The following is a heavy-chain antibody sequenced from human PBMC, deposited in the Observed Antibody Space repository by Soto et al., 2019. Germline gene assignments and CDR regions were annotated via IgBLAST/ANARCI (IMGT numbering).Heavy chain of an antibody. CDR2: ISYDGSNK. D-gene: IGHD1-1*01. V-gene: IGHV3-30-3*01. CDR1: GFTFSSYA. J-gene: IGHJ6*02. CDR3: ARDRLRYIGNDFPYYYYGMDV. Sequence: QVQLVESGGGVVQPGRSLRLSCAASGFTFSSYAMHWVRQAPGKGLEWVAVISYDGSNKYYADSVKGRFTISRDNSKNTLSLKMNSLRAEDTAVYYCARDRLRYIGNDFPYYYYGMDVWGQGTTVTVSS.